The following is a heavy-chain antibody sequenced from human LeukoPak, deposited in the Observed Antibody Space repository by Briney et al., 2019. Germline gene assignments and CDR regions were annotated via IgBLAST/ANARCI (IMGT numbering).Heavy chain of an antibody. CDR3: ARSNGDDAFDI. CDR2: INPNSGGT. J-gene: IGHJ3*02. CDR1: GYTFTGHY. D-gene: IGHD2-8*01. Sequence: ASVKVSCKASGYTFTGHYMHWVRQAPGQGLEWMRWINPNSGGTNYAQKFQGRVTMTRDTSISTAYMELSRLRSDDTAVYYCARSNGDDAFDIWGQGTMVTVSS. V-gene: IGHV1-2*02.